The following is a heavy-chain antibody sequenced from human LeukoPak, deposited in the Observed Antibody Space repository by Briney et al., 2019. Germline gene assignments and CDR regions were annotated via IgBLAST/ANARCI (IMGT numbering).Heavy chain of an antibody. CDR3: ARGVVIAPQTFDY. V-gene: IGHV4-59*01. D-gene: IGHD2-21*01. CDR2: IYYSGST. J-gene: IGHJ4*02. Sequence: SETLSLTCTVSGDSIDGFYRSWIRQPPGKGLEWIGYIYYSGSTNYNPSLKSRVTISVDTSKNQFSLKLSSVTAADTAVYYCARGVVIAPQTFDYWGQGTLVTVSS. CDR1: GDSIDGFY.